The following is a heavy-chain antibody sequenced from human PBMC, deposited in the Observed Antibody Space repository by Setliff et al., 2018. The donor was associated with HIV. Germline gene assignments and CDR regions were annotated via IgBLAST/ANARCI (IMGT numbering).Heavy chain of an antibody. CDR2: IYPGDSDT. V-gene: IGHV5-51*01. CDR3: ARTYGSGSYYPDPLKYFQH. J-gene: IGHJ1*01. D-gene: IGHD3-10*01. Sequence: PGESLKISCKGSGYSFTSYWIGWVRQMPGKGLEWMGIIYPGDSDTRYSPSFQGQVTISADKSISTAYLQWSSLKASDTAMYYCARTYGSGSYYPDPLKYFQHWGQGTLVTVSS. CDR1: GYSFTSYW.